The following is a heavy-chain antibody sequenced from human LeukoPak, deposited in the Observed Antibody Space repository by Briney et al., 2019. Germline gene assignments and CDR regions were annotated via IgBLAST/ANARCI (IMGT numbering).Heavy chain of an antibody. V-gene: IGHV4-31*03. CDR1: GGSISSSDYS. CDR2: ISYNGST. D-gene: IGHD2-2*01. Sequence: SETLSLTRTVSGGSISSSDYSWTWIRQRPGKGLEWIGYISYNGSTYYKPSLKSRVTISADTSKSQFFLKLTSVTAADTAIYYCARKVVPVGVPAWWFDPWGQGTLVIVSS. CDR3: ARKVVPVGVPAWWFDP. J-gene: IGHJ5*02.